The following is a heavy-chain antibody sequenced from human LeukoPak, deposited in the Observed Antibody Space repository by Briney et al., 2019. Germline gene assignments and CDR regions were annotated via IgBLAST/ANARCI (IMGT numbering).Heavy chain of an antibody. J-gene: IGHJ4*02. CDR1: GFTFSIYD. D-gene: IGHD4-17*01. V-gene: IGHV3-30*02. Sequence: GGSLRLSCAASGFTFSIYDMHWVRQAPGKGLEWVAFTRFDETNKYYTDSVKGRFTVSRDNSRNTLYLQMSSLRVEATAVYYCAVTTVGFALDYWGQGTLVTVSS. CDR2: TRFDETNK. CDR3: AVTTVGFALDY.